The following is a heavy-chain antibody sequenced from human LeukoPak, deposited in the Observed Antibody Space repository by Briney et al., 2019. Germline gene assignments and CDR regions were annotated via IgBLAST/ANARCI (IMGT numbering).Heavy chain of an antibody. CDR3: ARVRCSGGSCPYYYYYYYMDA. J-gene: IGHJ6*03. V-gene: IGHV4-34*01. CDR1: GGSFSGYY. D-gene: IGHD2-15*01. Sequence: SETLSLTCAVYGGSFSGYYWKWIRQPPGKGLEWIGEINDGTSTSYNPPLKSRVTISIDTSKNQFSLKLRFVTAADTAVYYCARVRCSGGSCPYYYYYYYMDAWGKGTTVTVSS. CDR2: INDGTST.